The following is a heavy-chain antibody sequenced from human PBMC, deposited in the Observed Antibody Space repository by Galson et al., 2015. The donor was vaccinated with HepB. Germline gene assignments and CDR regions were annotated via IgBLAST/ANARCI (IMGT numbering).Heavy chain of an antibody. CDR3: APRLSSWDFDY. Sequence: PALVKPTQTLTLTCTFSGFSLSTSGVGVGWIRQPPGKALEWLALIYWNDDKRYSPSLKSRLTITKDTSKNQVVLTMTNMDPVDTATYYCAPRLSSWDFDYRGQGTLVTVSS. CDR1: GFSLSTSGVG. V-gene: IGHV2-5*01. D-gene: IGHD6-13*01. CDR2: IYWNDDK. J-gene: IGHJ4*02.